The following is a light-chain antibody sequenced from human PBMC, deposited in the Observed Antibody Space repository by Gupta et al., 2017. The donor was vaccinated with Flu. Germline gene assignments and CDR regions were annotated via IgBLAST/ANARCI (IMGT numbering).Light chain of an antibody. Sequence: QSVLTQPPSASGTPGQRVTISCSGSSSNIGSNPVNWFQQLPGTAPKLLIYSNNQRPSGVPDRFSGSKSGTSASLAISGLQSEDEADYHCAAWDDSLNGPNWVFGGGTKLTVL. CDR1: SSNIGSNP. CDR3: AAWDDSLNGPNWV. J-gene: IGLJ3*02. V-gene: IGLV1-44*01. CDR2: SNN.